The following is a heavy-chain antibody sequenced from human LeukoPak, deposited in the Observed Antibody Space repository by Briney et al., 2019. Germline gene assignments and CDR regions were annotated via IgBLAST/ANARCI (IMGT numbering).Heavy chain of an antibody. V-gene: IGHV1-69*13. D-gene: IGHD3-22*01. J-gene: IGHJ5*02. CDR2: IIPIFGTA. CDR3: ARERNKWLSKRVYSFDP. CDR1: GGTFSIYA. Sequence: SVTVSCTASGGTFSIYAISWVRQAPGQGLEWMGGIIPIFGTANYAQKFQGRVTITADESTSKAYMELSSLRSEDTAVYYCARERNKWLSKRVYSFDPWGQGTLVTVSS.